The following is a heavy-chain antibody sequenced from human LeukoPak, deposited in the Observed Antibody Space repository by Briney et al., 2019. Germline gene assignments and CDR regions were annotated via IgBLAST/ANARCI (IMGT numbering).Heavy chain of an antibody. CDR2: ISNDESNK. CDR3: AKDLSGLLWFGELLTSPCDY. V-gene: IGHV3-30*18. D-gene: IGHD3-10*01. Sequence: GGSLRLSCAASRFTFSTYGMHRDRQAQGKGLEWVAIISNDESNKYYADSVKGRFTSSRANSKNTLDLEMNSLRAEDMAVYYCAKDLSGLLWFGELLTSPCDYWGQGSLVSVSS. CDR1: RFTFSTYG. J-gene: IGHJ4*02.